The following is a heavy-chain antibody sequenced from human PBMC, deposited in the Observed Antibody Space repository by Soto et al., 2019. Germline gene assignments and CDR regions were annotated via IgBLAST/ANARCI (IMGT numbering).Heavy chain of an antibody. D-gene: IGHD1-26*01. CDR2: ISSSSSYI. CDR3: ARDDSGSFTLYYFDY. CDR1: GFTFSSYS. V-gene: IGHV3-21*01. Sequence: GGSLRLSCAASGFTFSSYSMNWVRQAPGKGLEWVSSISSSSSYISYADSVKGRFTISRDNARNSLYLQINSLRAEDTAVYYCARDDSGSFTLYYFDYWGQGTLVTVSS. J-gene: IGHJ4*02.